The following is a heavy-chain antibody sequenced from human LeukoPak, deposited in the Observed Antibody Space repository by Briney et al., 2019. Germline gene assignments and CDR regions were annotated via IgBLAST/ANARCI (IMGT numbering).Heavy chain of an antibody. CDR3: AKDGGYSYGFSVDY. Sequence: PGGSLRLSCAASGFTFSSYAMSWVRQAPGKGLEWVSAISGSGGSTYYADSVRGRFTISRDNSKNTLYLQMNGLRAEDTAVYYCAKDGGYSYGFSVDYWGQGTLVTVSS. D-gene: IGHD5-18*01. V-gene: IGHV3-23*01. CDR2: ISGSGGST. CDR1: GFTFSSYA. J-gene: IGHJ4*02.